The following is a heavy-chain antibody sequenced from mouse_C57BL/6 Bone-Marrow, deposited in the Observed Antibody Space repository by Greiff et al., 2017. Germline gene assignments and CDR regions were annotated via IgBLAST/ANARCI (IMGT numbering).Heavy chain of an antibody. CDR1: GYTFTSYW. CDR3: ARDYYGSSYAY. V-gene: IGHV1-69*01. J-gene: IGHJ3*01. Sequence: VQLQQPGAELVMPGASVKLSCKASGYTFTSYWMHWVKQRPGQGLEWIGEIDPSDSYTNYNQKFKGKSTLTVDKSSSTAYMPLSSLTSEDSAVYYCARDYYGSSYAYWGQGTLVTVSA. D-gene: IGHD1-1*01. CDR2: IDPSDSYT.